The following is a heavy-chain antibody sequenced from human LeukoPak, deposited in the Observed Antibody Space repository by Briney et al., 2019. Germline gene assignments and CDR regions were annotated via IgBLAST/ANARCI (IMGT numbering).Heavy chain of an antibody. CDR2: IIPIFGTA. Sequence: SVKVSCKASGGTFSSYAISWVRQAPGQGLEWMGGIIPIFGTANYAQKFQGRVTITADESTSTAYMELRSLRSDDTAVYYCARCSTEELSSAFDIWGQGTMVTVSS. J-gene: IGHJ3*02. CDR1: GGTFSSYA. CDR3: ARCSTEELSSAFDI. V-gene: IGHV1-69*13. D-gene: IGHD3-16*02.